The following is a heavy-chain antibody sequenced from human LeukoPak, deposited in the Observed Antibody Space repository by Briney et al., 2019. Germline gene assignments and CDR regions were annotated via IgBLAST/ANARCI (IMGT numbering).Heavy chain of an antibody. Sequence: GGSLRLSCAASGFTFSSYAMHWVRQAPGKGLEWVAVISYDGNNKYYADSVKGRFTISRDNSKNKLYVQMNSLRTEDRAVYYCARDHLYNWENVTFDIWGQGTMVTVSS. CDR1: GFTFSSYA. CDR2: ISYDGNNK. D-gene: IGHD1-1*01. V-gene: IGHV3-30*04. J-gene: IGHJ3*02. CDR3: ARDHLYNWENVTFDI.